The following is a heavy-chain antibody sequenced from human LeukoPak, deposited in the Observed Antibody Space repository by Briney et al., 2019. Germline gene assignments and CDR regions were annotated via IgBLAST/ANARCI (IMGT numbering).Heavy chain of an antibody. J-gene: IGHJ4*02. CDR3: ARDLYYYDSSGPFDY. D-gene: IGHD3-22*01. CDR2: IIPIFGTA. CDR1: GGTFSSYA. Sequence: SVKVSCKASGGTFSSYAISWVRQAPGQGLEWMGGIIPIFGTANYAQKFQGRVTITADESTSATYMELSSLRSEDTAVYYCARDLYYYDSSGPFDYWGQGTLVTVSS. V-gene: IGHV1-69*13.